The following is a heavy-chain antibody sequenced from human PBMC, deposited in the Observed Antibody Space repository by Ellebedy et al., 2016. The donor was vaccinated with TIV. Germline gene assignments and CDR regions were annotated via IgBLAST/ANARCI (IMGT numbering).Heavy chain of an antibody. CDR2: ISSSGSTI. D-gene: IGHD3-10*01. Sequence: PGGSLRLSCAASGFTFSSYEMNWVRQAPGKGLEWVSYISSSGSTIYYADSVKGRFTISRDNSKNTLYLQMNSLRAEDTAVYYCASGVSYYFDYWGQGTLVTVSS. J-gene: IGHJ4*02. CDR3: ASGVSYYFDY. V-gene: IGHV3-48*03. CDR1: GFTFSSYE.